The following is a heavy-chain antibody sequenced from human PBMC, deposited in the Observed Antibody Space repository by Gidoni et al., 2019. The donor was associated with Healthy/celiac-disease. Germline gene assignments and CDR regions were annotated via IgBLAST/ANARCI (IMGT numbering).Heavy chain of an antibody. V-gene: IGHV3-33*01. CDR2: IWYDGSNK. CDR1: GFTFSSYG. J-gene: IGHJ4*02. Sequence: QVQLVESGGGVVQPGRSLRLSCAASGFTFSSYGMHWVRQAPGKGLEWVAVIWYDGSNKYYADSVKGLFTISRDNSKNTLYLQMNSLRAEDTAVYYCARDTSGIGDYPDYWGQGTLVTVSS. CDR3: ARDTSGIGDYPDY. D-gene: IGHD1-26*01.